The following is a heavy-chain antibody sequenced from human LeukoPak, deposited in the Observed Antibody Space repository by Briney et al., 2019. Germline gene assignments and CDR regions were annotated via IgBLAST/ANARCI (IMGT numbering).Heavy chain of an antibody. D-gene: IGHD3-9*01. J-gene: IGHJ4*02. Sequence: PGGSLRLSCVASDFPVISTSMTWVRQAPGRGLEWVSIIRNDGSTFYTDSVKGRFTISRDNSKNTLSLQMNSLRAEDTAVYYCVSHSDTLTSYSFDYWGQGTLVTVSS. CDR1: DFPVISTS. V-gene: IGHV3-53*01. CDR2: IRNDGST. CDR3: VSHSDTLTSYSFDY.